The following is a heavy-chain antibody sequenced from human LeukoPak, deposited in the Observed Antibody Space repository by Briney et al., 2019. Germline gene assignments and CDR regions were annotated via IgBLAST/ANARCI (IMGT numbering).Heavy chain of an antibody. CDR3: ARAAQDHSSSWYEGYFDY. CDR2: IYPRDGST. Sequence: ASVKVSCKASGYTFTSNYIHWVRQAPGQGLEWMGMIYPRDGSTSYAQKFQGRVTMTRDTSTSTVYMELSSLRSEDTAVYYCARAAQDHSSSWYEGYFDYWGQGTLVTVSS. CDR1: GYTFTSNY. D-gene: IGHD6-13*01. J-gene: IGHJ4*02. V-gene: IGHV1-46*01.